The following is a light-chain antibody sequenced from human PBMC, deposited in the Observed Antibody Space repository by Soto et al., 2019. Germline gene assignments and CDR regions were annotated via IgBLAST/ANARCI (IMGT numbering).Light chain of an antibody. Sequence: DIQMTQSPSTLSASVGDRVTITCRASQSISSWLAWYQQKPGRAPKLLIYKASSLESGVPLRFSGSGSGTEFTLTISSLQPDDFATYYCQEYYSYSWTFGQGTKVEIK. J-gene: IGKJ1*01. CDR3: QEYYSYSWT. CDR2: KAS. CDR1: QSISSW. V-gene: IGKV1-5*03.